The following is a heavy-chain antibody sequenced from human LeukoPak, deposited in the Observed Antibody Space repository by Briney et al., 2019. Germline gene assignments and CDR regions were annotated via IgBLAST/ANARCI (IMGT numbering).Heavy chain of an antibody. D-gene: IGHD6-19*01. CDR1: GFTFSSYG. J-gene: IGHJ2*01. Sequence: GSLRLSCAASGFTFSSYGMHWVRQAPGKGLEWVAVIWYDGSNKYYADSVKGRFTISRDNSQNTLCLQMNSLRAEDTAVYYCARDGSGWSIGWYFDLWGRGTLVTVSS. CDR3: ARDGSGWSIGWYFDL. CDR2: IWYDGSNK. V-gene: IGHV3-33*01.